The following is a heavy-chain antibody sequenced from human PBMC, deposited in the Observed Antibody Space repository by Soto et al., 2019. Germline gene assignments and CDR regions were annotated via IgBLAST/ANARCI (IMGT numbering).Heavy chain of an antibody. CDR1: GGTFSSYA. Sequence: SVKVSCKASGGTFSSYAISWVRQAPGQGLEWMGGIIPIFGTANYAQKFQGRVTITADKSTSTAYMELSSLRSEDTAVYYCARVADNWNYSPRSWFDPWGQGTLVTSPQ. CDR3: ARVADNWNYSPRSWFDP. CDR2: IIPIFGTA. V-gene: IGHV1-69*06. J-gene: IGHJ5*02. D-gene: IGHD1-7*01.